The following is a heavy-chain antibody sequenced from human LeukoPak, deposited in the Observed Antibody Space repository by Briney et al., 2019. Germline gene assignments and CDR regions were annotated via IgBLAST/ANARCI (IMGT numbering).Heavy chain of an antibody. CDR3: ARPQGYCSSTSCYHRFDP. CDR1: GGSISSYY. Sequence: SETLSLTCTVSGGSISSYYWSWIRQPPGKGLEWIGYIYYSGSTNYNPSLKSRVTISVDTSKNQFSLKLSSVTAADTAVYYCARPQGYCSSTSCYHRFDPWGQGTLVTVSS. D-gene: IGHD2-2*01. V-gene: IGHV4-59*08. J-gene: IGHJ5*02. CDR2: IYYSGST.